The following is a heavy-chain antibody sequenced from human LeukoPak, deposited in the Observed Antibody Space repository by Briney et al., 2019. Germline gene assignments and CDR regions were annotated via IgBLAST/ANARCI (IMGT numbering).Heavy chain of an antibody. CDR2: ISTSGDTT. J-gene: IGHJ2*01. CDR3: TKVRPYDDSGNPYWHFDL. V-gene: IGHV3-23*01. CDR1: GFTFSSYA. D-gene: IGHD3-10*01. Sequence: GGTLRPSCAASGFTFSSYAMSWVRQAPGKGLEWVSAISTSGDTTYYADSVKGRFTISRDNSKNTLYLQMNSLRAEDTAVYYCTKVRPYDDSGNPYWHFDLWGRGTLVTVSS.